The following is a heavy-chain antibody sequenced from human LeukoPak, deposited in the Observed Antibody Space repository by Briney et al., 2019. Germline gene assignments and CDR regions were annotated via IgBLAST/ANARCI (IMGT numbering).Heavy chain of an antibody. CDR1: GFTFINFW. CDR2: IYSGGST. CDR3: AKSVLLWFGEGGVDY. J-gene: IGHJ4*02. D-gene: IGHD3-10*01. V-gene: IGHV3-66*01. Sequence: PGGSLSLSCAASGFTFINFWMSWVRQAPGKGLEWVSVIYSGGSTYYADSVKGRFTLSRDNSKNTLYLQMNSLRAEDTAVYYCAKSVLLWFGEGGVDYWGQGTLVTVSS.